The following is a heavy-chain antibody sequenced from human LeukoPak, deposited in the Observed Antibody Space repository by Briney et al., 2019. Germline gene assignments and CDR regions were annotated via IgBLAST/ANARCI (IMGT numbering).Heavy chain of an antibody. CDR1: GLTFSNYN. Sequence: QPGGSLRLSCVASGLTFSNYNMHWVRQAPGKGVEWVAVIWHDGKYKYYVDSVKGRFTIYRDNSKNTVYLQMNSLGAEDTAVYLCARDSDYYDSSAYSFRGGLHYDFWGRGTLVTVSS. CDR3: ARDSDYYDSSAYSFRGGLHYDF. CDR2: IWHDGKYK. V-gene: IGHV3-33*01. D-gene: IGHD3-22*01. J-gene: IGHJ4*02.